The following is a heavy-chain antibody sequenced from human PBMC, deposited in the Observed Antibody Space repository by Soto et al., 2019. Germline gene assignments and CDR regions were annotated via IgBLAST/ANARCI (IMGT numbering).Heavy chain of an antibody. CDR2: IWYDGSNK. CDR3: ARDAGRRIGYGSAIKGWFDP. D-gene: IGHD3-10*01. CDR1: GFTFSSYG. J-gene: IGHJ5*02. V-gene: IGHV3-33*01. Sequence: GGSLRLSCAASGFTFSSYGMHWVRQAPGKGLEWVAVIWYDGSNKYYADSVKGRFTISGDNSKNTLYLQMNSLRAEDTAVYYCARDAGRRIGYGSAIKGWFDPWGQGTLVTVSS.